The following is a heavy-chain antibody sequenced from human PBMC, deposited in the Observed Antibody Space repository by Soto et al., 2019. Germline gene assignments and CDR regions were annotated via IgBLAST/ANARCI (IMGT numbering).Heavy chain of an antibody. CDR1: GGSISSGGYY. Sequence: SETLSLTCTVSGGSISSGGYYWSWIRQHPGKGLEWIGYIYYSGSTYYNPSLKSRVTISVDTSKNQYSLKMSSVTAADTAVYYCAIDLKGGLRSKPYYYYYMDVWGKGTTVTVSS. CDR3: AIDLKGGLRSKPYYYYYMDV. V-gene: IGHV4-31*03. CDR2: IYYSGST. J-gene: IGHJ6*03. D-gene: IGHD4-17*01.